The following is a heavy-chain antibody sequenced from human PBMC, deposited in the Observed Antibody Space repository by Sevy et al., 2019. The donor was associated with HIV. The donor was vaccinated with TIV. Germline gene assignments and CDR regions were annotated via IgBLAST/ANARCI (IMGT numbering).Heavy chain of an antibody. V-gene: IGHV3-30*02. J-gene: IGHJ1*01. CDR2: IWDDGSQK. CDR3: ATNGRGLPDGVGNCQDAEYFRY. D-gene: IGHD2-21*01. Sequence: GGSLRLSCEVSGFPFSSYCMNWARQAPGKGLEWVATIWDDGSQKFCVDSVKGRFDISRDNLKNTLYREMDSLRVEDTAVYYCATNGRGLPDGVGNCQDAEYFRYWGQGTLVTVSS. CDR1: GFPFSSYC.